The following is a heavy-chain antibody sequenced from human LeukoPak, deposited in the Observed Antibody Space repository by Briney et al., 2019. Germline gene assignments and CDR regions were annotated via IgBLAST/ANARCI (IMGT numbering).Heavy chain of an antibody. CDR2: IYYSGST. Sequence: PSGTLSLTCTVSGGSISSSSYYWGWIRQPPGKGLEWIGSIYYSGSTYYNPSLKSRVTISVDTSKNQFSLKLSSVTAADTAVYYCARRGYDYYDSSGPNYYFDYWGQGTLVTVSS. CDR3: ARRGYDYYDSSGPNYYFDY. V-gene: IGHV4-39*01. CDR1: GGSISSSSYY. D-gene: IGHD3-22*01. J-gene: IGHJ4*02.